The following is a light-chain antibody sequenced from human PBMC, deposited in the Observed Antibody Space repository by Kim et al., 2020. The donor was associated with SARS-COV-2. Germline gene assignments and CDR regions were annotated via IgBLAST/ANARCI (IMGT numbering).Light chain of an antibody. CDR3: QKYSTAPWT. Sequence: PSVGDRVTFTCRASQGISNYLVWYQQKPGKVPKVLIYPASTLQSGVPSRFSGSGTGTEFTLTISSLQPEDVATYYCQKYSTAPWTFGQGTKVDIK. V-gene: IGKV1-27*01. CDR2: PAS. CDR1: QGISNY. J-gene: IGKJ1*01.